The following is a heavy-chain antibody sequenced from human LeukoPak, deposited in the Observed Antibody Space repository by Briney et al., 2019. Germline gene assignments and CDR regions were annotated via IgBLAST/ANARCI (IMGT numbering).Heavy chain of an antibody. D-gene: IGHD3-10*01. CDR1: GFTFSSYS. CDR3: GRDTFYGSGSLGDN. V-gene: IGHV3-48*02. J-gene: IGHJ4*02. Sequence: GGSLRLSCAASGFTFSSYSMNWVRQAPGKGLEWVSYISSSSSTIYYADSVKGRFTISRDNGKNSLYLQMNSLRDEDTAVYYCGRDTFYGSGSLGDNWGQGTLVTVSS. CDR2: ISSSSSTI.